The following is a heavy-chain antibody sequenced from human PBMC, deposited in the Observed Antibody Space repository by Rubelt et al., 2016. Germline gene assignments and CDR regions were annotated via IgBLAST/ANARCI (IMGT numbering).Heavy chain of an antibody. V-gene: IGHV4-34*01. J-gene: IGHJ4*02. CDR1: GGSFSGYY. Sequence: QVQLQQWGAGLLKPSETLSLTCAVYGGSFSGYYWSWIRQPPGKGLEWIGEIYHSGSTNYNPSLKSRVTISVEPSKNQFSLKLSSVTAADTAVYYCATHMGATRGSWGQGTLVTVSS. CDR3: ATHMGATRGS. D-gene: IGHD1-26*01. CDR2: IYHSGST.